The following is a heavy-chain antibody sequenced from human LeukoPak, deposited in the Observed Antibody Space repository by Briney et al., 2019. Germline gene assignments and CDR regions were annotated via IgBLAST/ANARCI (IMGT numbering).Heavy chain of an antibody. CDR2: IYSGGST. J-gene: IGHJ6*03. D-gene: IGHD3-10*01. CDR1: GFIVSSNY. CDR3: GRVGYYYGSGSYHYYMDV. Sequence: PGGSLRLSCAASGFIVSSNYMSWVRQAPGKGLEWVSVIYSGGSTYYADSVKGRFTISRDISKNTLYLQMNSLRAEDTAMYYCGRVGYYYGSGSYHYYMDVWGKGTTVTISS. V-gene: IGHV3-53*01.